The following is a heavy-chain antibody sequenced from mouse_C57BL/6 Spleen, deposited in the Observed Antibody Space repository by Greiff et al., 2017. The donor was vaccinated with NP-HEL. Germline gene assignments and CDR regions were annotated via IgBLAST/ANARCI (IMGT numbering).Heavy chain of an antibody. CDR2: IYPASGST. CDR1: GYTFTSYW. J-gene: IGHJ2*01. CDR3: ARGYLDY. V-gene: IGHV1-55*01. Sequence: QVQLQQPGAELVKPGASVKMSCKASGYTFTSYWITWVKQRPGQGLEWIGDIYPASGSTNYNQKFKGKATLTVDTSSSTAYMQLSSLTSEDSAVDYCARGYLDYWGQGTTLTVSS.